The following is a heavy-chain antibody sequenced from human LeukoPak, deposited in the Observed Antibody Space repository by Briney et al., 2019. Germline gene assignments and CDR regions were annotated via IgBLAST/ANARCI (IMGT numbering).Heavy chain of an antibody. V-gene: IGHV3-64*01. Sequence: PGGSLRLSCAASGFTFSNYAMHWVRQAPGKGLEYVSAISSNGGSTYYANSVKGRFTISRDNSKNTLYLQMGSLRAEDMAVYYCARGEGVAAAGHLWYYWGQGTLVTVSS. D-gene: IGHD6-13*01. J-gene: IGHJ4*02. CDR2: ISSNGGST. CDR1: GFTFSNYA. CDR3: ARGEGVAAAGHLWYY.